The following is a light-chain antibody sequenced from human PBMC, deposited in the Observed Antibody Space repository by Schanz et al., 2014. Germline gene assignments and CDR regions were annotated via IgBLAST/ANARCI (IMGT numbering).Light chain of an antibody. V-gene: IGKV3-20*01. CDR2: GAS. J-gene: IGKJ4*01. CDR3: QQYVGSPPIT. CDR1: QSVSSSY. Sequence: EIVLTQSPGTLSLSPGERATLSCRASQSVSSSYLVWYQQKPGQAPRLLIYGASSRATGIPDRFSGSGSGTDFTLTISRLEPEDFAVYYCQQYVGSPPITFGGGTKVEIK.